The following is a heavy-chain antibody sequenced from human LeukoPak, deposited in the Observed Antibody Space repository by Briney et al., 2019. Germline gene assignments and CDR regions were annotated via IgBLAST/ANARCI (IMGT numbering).Heavy chain of an antibody. CDR1: GFTFTTFP. V-gene: IGHV3-30*04. D-gene: IGHD1-26*01. CDR2: ISYDGTDK. CDR3: AKDWGSGSYQPDAFDI. J-gene: IGHJ3*02. Sequence: PGRSLRLSCAASGFTFTTFPMHWVRQPPGKGLEWVAVISYDGTDKYYADSVKGRFTISRDNSKSTLYLQMDSLRAEDTAVYYCAKDWGSGSYQPDAFDIWGQGTMVTVSS.